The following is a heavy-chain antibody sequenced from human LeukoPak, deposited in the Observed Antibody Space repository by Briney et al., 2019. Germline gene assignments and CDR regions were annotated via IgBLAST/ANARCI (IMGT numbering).Heavy chain of an antibody. D-gene: IGHD6-13*01. CDR3: AKKGIAAAGYNPRGYYFDY. V-gene: IGHV1-69*13. Sequence: GASVKVSCKASGGTFISYAISWVRQAPGQGLEWMGGIIPIFGTANYAQKFQGRVTITADESTSTAYMELSSLRSEDTAVYYCAKKGIAAAGYNPRGYYFDYWGQGTLVTVSS. J-gene: IGHJ4*02. CDR2: IIPIFGTA. CDR1: GGTFISYA.